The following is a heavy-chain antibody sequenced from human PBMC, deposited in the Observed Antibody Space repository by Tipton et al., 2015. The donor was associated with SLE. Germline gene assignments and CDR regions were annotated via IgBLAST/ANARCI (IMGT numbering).Heavy chain of an antibody. CDR2: INHSGST. D-gene: IGHD2-15*01. J-gene: IGHJ4*02. CDR3: ARSHGGY. Sequence: TLSLTCAVYGGSFSDYFWSWVRQPPGKGLEWIGEINHSGSTTYNPSLKSRVTISVDTSKNQFSLKLSSVTAADTAVYYCARSHGGYWGQGTLVTVSS. V-gene: IGHV4-34*01. CDR1: GGSFSDYF.